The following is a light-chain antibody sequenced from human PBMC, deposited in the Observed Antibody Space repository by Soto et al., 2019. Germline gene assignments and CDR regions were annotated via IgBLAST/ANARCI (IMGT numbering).Light chain of an antibody. CDR2: YVS. CDR1: SSDVGGYNY. CDR3: SSYTSSSTVI. Sequence: QSVLTQPASVSGSPGQSITISCTGTSSDVGGYNYVSWYLLHPGKAPKLIIYYVSDRPSGISNRFSGSKSGYTASLTISGLQAEDEGDYYCSSYTSSSTVIFGGGTKVTVL. V-gene: IGLV2-14*01. J-gene: IGLJ2*01.